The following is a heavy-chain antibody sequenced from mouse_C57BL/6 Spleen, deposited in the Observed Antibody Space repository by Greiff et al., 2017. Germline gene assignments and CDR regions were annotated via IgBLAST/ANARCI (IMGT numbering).Heavy chain of an antibody. J-gene: IGHJ4*01. D-gene: IGHD2-2*01. V-gene: IGHV5-6*01. CDR1: GFTFSSYG. Sequence: EVKLMESGGDLVKPGGSLKLSCAASGFTFSSYGMSWVRQTPDKRLEWVATISSGGSYTYYPDSVKGRFTISRDNAKNTLYLQMSSLKSEDTAMYYCARHGYDVDYAMDYWGQGTSVTVSS. CDR2: ISSGGSYT. CDR3: ARHGYDVDYAMDY.